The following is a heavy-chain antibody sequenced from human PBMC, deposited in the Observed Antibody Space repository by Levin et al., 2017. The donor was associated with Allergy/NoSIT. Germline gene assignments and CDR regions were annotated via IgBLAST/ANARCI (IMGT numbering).Heavy chain of an antibody. CDR1: GFTFSSYG. Sequence: GESLKISCAASGFTFSSYGMHWVRQAPGKGLEWVAVISYDGSNKYYADSVKGRFTISRDNSKNTLYLQMNSLRAEDTAVYYCAKDRYQLLPGSSDYWGQGTLVTVSS. J-gene: IGHJ4*02. V-gene: IGHV3-30*18. CDR2: ISYDGSNK. D-gene: IGHD2-2*01. CDR3: AKDRYQLLPGSSDY.